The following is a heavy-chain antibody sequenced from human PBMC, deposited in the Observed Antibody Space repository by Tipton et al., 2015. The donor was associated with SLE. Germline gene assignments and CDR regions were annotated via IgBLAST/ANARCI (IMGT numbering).Heavy chain of an antibody. V-gene: IGHV4-39*07. CDR1: GGSIRSSSYY. CDR3: ARAYYDFWSGFPYGMDV. Sequence: TLSLTCTVSGGSIRSSSYYCGWIRLPPGKGLEWIGSVYFSGSTYYNPSLTSRVTISLDTSKNQFSLRLNSVTAADTAMYYCARAYYDFWSGFPYGMDVWGQGTTVTVSS. D-gene: IGHD3-3*01. J-gene: IGHJ6*02. CDR2: VYFSGST.